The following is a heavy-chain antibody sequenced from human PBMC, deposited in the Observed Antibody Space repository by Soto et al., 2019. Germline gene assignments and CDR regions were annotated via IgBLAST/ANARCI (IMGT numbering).Heavy chain of an antibody. Sequence: EVQLVESGGGLVQPGESLRLSCAASGFTFSSSWMHWVRQAPGKGLVWVSRINSDGSTTQYADSVRGRFTISRDNAKNTLVLEVNSLTLEDTAVYFCACLPMPRGTCDFWGQGTLVTVSS. J-gene: IGHJ4*02. CDR1: GFTFSSSW. D-gene: IGHD3-10*01. CDR2: INSDGSTT. CDR3: ACLPMPRGTCDF. V-gene: IGHV3-74*03.